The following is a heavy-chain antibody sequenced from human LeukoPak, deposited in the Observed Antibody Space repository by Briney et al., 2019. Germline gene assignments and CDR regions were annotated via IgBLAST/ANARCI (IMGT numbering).Heavy chain of an antibody. D-gene: IGHD3-22*01. J-gene: IGHJ4*02. Sequence: PSETLSLTCTVSGGSISSSSYYWGWIRQPPGKGLEWIGSIYYSGSTYYNPSLKSRVTISVDTSKNQFSLKLSSVTAADTAVYYCARLGGITMIVVEWYYFDYWGQGTLVTVSS. CDR1: GGSISSSSYY. V-gene: IGHV4-39*01. CDR3: ARLGGITMIVVEWYYFDY. CDR2: IYYSGST.